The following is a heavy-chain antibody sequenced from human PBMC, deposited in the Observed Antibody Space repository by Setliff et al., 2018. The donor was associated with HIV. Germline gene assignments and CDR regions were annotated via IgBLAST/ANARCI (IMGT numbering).Heavy chain of an antibody. J-gene: IGHJ6*02. V-gene: IGHV1-69*13. CDR1: GGAFSSYA. D-gene: IGHD1-26*01. Sequence: SVKVSCKAPGGAFSSYALSWVRQAPGQGLEWMGVIIPIFGTANYAQKFQGRVTITADESTSTAYMELSSLRSEDTAVYYCARDLMGARDYYGMDVWGQGTTVTVSS. CDR2: IIPIFGTA. CDR3: ARDLMGARDYYGMDV.